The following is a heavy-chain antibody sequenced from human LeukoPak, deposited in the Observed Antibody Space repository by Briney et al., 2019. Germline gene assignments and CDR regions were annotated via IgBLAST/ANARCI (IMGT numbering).Heavy chain of an antibody. Sequence: SVKVSCKASGGTFSSYAISWVRQAPGQGLEWMGGIIPIFGTANYAQKFQGRVTITADKSTSTAYMELSSLRSEDTAVYYCARAGNWNDEGDNWFDPWGQGTLVTVSS. D-gene: IGHD1-1*01. J-gene: IGHJ5*02. CDR2: IIPIFGTA. CDR3: ARAGNWNDEGDNWFDP. V-gene: IGHV1-69*06. CDR1: GGTFSSYA.